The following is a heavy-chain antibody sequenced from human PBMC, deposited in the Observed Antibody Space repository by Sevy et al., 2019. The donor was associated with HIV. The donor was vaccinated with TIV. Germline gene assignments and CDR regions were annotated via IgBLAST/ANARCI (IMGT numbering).Heavy chain of an antibody. V-gene: IGHV1-46*03. CDR2: INSSGGST. Sequence: ASVKVSCKASGYTFTDYCIHWVRQAPGQGLEWMGVINSSGGSTNYAQKFQGRVTVTRDTSTSTGYKERSSLRSEDTAVFYGVRGHYYDSSGYYYALRVFDIWGQGTMVTVSS. CDR3: VRGHYYDSSGYYYALRVFDI. CDR1: GYTFTDYC. J-gene: IGHJ3*02. D-gene: IGHD3-22*01.